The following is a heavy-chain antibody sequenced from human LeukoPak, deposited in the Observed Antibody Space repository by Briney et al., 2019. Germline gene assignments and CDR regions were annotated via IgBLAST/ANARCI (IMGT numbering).Heavy chain of an antibody. V-gene: IGHV3-11*06. CDR3: ARDLGDWSYYGMDV. Sequence: PGGSLRLSCAASGFTFSDYYMSWIRQAPGKGLEWVSYISSSSYTNYADSVKGRFTISRDNAKNSPYLQMNSLRAEDTAVYYCARDLGDWSYYGMDVWGKGTTVTVSS. J-gene: IGHJ6*04. CDR2: ISSSSYT. D-gene: IGHD3-3*01. CDR1: GFTFSDYY.